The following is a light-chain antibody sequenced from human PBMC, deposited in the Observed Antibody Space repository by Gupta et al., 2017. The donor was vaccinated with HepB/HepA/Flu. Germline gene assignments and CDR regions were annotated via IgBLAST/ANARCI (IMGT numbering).Light chain of an antibody. J-gene: IGKJ1*01. CDR1: QSISSN. Sequence: ETVMTQSPATLSLSLGERATLSCRASQSISSNLAWYQQKAGQAPRLLIYGASIRATGIPARFSGSGSGKDFTLTSSRLQSEDFAIYYWQQDNKPRTFGQGTKVEIK. CDR3: QQDNKPRT. V-gene: IGKV3-15*01. CDR2: GAS.